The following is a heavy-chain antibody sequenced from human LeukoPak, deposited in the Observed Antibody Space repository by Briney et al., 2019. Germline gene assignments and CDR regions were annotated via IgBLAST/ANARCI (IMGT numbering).Heavy chain of an antibody. CDR1: GFIFSSYW. CDR2: VNSDGSST. D-gene: IGHD1-26*01. Sequence: GGSLRLSCAASGFIFSSYWMHWVRQAPGKGLVWVSRVNSDGSSTSYADSVKGRFTISRDNAKNSLYLQMNSLRAEDTAVYYCARDWVGGPYYYYGMDVWGKGTTVTVSS. CDR3: ARDWVGGPYYYYGMDV. V-gene: IGHV3-74*01. J-gene: IGHJ6*04.